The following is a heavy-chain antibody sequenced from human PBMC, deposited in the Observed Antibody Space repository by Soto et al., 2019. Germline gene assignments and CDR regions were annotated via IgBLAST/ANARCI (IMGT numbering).Heavy chain of an antibody. CDR1: GFTFNDYA. D-gene: IGHD3-22*01. CDR3: SRGTYYPQSSGLNADY. V-gene: IGHV3-30*03. CDR2: ISSDGHHQ. J-gene: IGHJ4*02. Sequence: GGSLRLSCATSGFTFNDYAMYWVRQAPGQGLEWVAMISSDGHHQFYVDNLRGRFTVSRDNSKNTLFLQMNSLRPEDTAVYYCSRGTYYPQSSGLNADYWGPGTVVTVSS.